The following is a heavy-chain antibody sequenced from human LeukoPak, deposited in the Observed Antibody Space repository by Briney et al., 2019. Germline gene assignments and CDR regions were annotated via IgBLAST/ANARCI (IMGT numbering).Heavy chain of an antibody. CDR2: ISAYNGNT. V-gene: IGHV1-18*01. CDR3: ARSRPIVVVAATPGWFDP. D-gene: IGHD2-15*01. CDR1: SYTFTSYG. J-gene: IGHJ5*02. Sequence: GASVKVSCKASSYTFTSYGISWVRQAPGQGLEWMGWISAYNGNTNYAQKLQGRVTMTTDTSTSTAYMELRSLRSDDTAVYYCARSRPIVVVAATPGWFDPWGQGTLVTVSS.